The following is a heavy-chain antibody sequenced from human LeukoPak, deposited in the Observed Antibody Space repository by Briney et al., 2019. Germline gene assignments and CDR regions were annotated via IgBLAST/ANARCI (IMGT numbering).Heavy chain of an antibody. CDR1: GGSISSYY. CDR3: ARGWSAAAGTWWFDP. CDR2: IYYSGST. Sequence: SETLSLTCTVSGGSISSYYWSWIRQTPGEGLEWIGYIYYSGSTNYNPSLKSRVTISVDTSKNQFSLKLSSVTAADTAVYYCARGWSAAAGTWWFDPWGQGTLVTVSS. D-gene: IGHD6-13*01. J-gene: IGHJ5*02. V-gene: IGHV4-59*01.